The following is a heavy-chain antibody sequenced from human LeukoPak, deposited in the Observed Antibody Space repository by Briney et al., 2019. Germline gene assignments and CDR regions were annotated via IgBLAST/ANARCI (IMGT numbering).Heavy chain of an antibody. CDR1: GGSISSGKW. Sequence: PSETLSLTCVVSGGSISSGKWWSWVRQPPGKGLEWIGEIYHSESTNYNPSLKSRVTISVDTSRNQFSLKLTSVTAADTAVYYCARGQGGNYYLNYFDYSGQGALVTVSS. V-gene: IGHV4-4*02. D-gene: IGHD1-26*01. CDR3: ARGQGGNYYLNYFDY. CDR2: IYHSEST. J-gene: IGHJ4*02.